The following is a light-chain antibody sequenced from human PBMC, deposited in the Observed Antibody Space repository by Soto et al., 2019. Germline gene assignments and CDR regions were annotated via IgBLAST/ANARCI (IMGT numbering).Light chain of an antibody. Sequence: PGERATLSCRASQSVSSYLAWYQQKPGQAPRLLIYDASNRATGIPARFSGSGSGTDFTLTISSLEPEDFAVYYCQQRSNWPPGFTFGGGTKVEIK. CDR1: QSVSSY. CDR2: DAS. V-gene: IGKV3-11*01. J-gene: IGKJ4*01. CDR3: QQRSNWPPGFT.